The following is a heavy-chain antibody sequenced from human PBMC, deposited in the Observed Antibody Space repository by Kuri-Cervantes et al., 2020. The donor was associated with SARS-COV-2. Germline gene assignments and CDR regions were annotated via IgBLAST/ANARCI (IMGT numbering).Heavy chain of an antibody. Sequence: ASVKVSCKASGYTFTSYGISWVRQAPGQGLEWMGWISAYNGNTNYAQKLQGRVTMTPDTSTSTAYMELRSLRSDDTAVYYCARDPNYDSSGYYGLTFDYWGQGTLVTVSS. J-gene: IGHJ4*02. CDR3: ARDPNYDSSGYYGLTFDY. D-gene: IGHD3-22*01. V-gene: IGHV1-18*01. CDR2: ISAYNGNT. CDR1: GYTFTSYG.